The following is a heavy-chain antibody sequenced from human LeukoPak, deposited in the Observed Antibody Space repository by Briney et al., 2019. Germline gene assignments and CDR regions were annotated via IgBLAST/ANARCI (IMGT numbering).Heavy chain of an antibody. CDR3: GSSYGHNSKYFDF. J-gene: IGHJ4*02. D-gene: IGHD4-11*01. Sequence: GASVTVSCKASGYTFTDYFMHWVRQAPGQGLEWMGWISPEGGDTHYAQRFQGRVTMTRDTSISTAYMELTSLSSADTAVYYCGSSYGHNSKYFDFWGQGTVVTVSS. CDR2: ISPEGGDT. CDR1: GYTFTDYF. V-gene: IGHV1-2*02.